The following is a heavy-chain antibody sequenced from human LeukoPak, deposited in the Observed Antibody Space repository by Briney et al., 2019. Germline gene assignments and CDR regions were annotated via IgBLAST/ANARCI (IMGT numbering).Heavy chain of an antibody. Sequence: GSLRLSCAASGFTFSSYAMHWVRQAPGKGLEWVAVISYDGSNKYYADSVKGRFTISRDNSKNTLYLQMNSLRAEDTAVYYCARRSTAMVAFDYWGQGTLVTVSS. CDR1: GFTFSSYA. CDR2: ISYDGSNK. D-gene: IGHD5-18*01. J-gene: IGHJ4*02. CDR3: ARRSTAMVAFDY. V-gene: IGHV3-30-3*01.